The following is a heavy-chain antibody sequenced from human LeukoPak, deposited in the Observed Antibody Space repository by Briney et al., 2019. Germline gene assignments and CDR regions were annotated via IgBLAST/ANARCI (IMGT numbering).Heavy chain of an antibody. V-gene: IGHV4-39*01. J-gene: IGHJ4*02. CDR3: ATWDSGRYSQIDN. D-gene: IGHD1-26*01. CDR2: IYYAGDT. Sequence: NPSGTLSLTCTVSGGPVSSSSYCWGWVRQSPEKGLECIGTIYYAGDTYYNPSLESRLTISVATSKNQFSLKLRSVTAADTAVYYCATWDSGRYSQIDNWGQGTLVTVSS. CDR1: GGPVSSSSYC.